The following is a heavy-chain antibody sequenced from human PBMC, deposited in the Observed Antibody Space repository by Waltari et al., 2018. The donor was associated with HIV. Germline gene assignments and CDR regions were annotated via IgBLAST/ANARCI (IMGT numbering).Heavy chain of an antibody. CDR2: ISLNGDST. J-gene: IGHJ4*02. V-gene: IGHV3-9*01. CDR3: AKDRATRDYDSVDY. CDR1: GFNLDDFA. D-gene: IGHD4-17*01. Sequence: EVQLVESGGALIQPGRSLRLSCAASGFNLDDFAIHWVGQAPGKVREWVSIISLNGDSTDYADSVKGRFTISRDNAKNSLHLQMNSLRIEDTALYYCAKDRATRDYDSVDYWGQGTLVTVSS.